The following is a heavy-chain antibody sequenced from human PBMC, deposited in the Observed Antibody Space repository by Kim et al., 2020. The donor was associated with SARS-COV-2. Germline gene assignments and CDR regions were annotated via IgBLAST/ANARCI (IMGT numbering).Heavy chain of an antibody. J-gene: IGHJ5*02. D-gene: IGHD2-2*01. V-gene: IGHV3-48*02. Sequence: GGSLRLSCAASGFTFSSYSMNWVRQAPGKGLEWVSYISSSSSTIYYADSVKGRFTISRDNAKNSLYLQMNSLRDEDTAVYYCARDTSQYCSSTSCPDGHRFDPWGQGTLVTVSS. CDR2: ISSSSSTI. CDR3: ARDTSQYCSSTSCPDGHRFDP. CDR1: GFTFSSYS.